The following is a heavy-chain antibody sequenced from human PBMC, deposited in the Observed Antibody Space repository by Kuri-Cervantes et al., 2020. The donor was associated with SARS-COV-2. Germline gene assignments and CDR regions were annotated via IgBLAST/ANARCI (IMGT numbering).Heavy chain of an antibody. Sequence: SETLSLTCTVSGGSISSGDYYWSWIRQPPGKGLEWIGYIYYSGSTYYNPSLKSRVTISVDTSKNQFSLKLSSVTAADTAVYYCAREDIVVVPAAMPAGYYYYGMDVWGQGTTVTVSS. CDR3: AREDIVVVPAAMPAGYYYYGMDV. D-gene: IGHD2-2*01. V-gene: IGHV4-30-4*01. CDR2: IYYSGST. J-gene: IGHJ6*02. CDR1: GGSISSGDYY.